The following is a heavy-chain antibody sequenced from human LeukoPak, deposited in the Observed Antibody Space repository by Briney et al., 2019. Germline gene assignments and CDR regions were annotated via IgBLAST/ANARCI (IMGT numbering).Heavy chain of an antibody. J-gene: IGHJ4*02. CDR3: ARVTGYYGYFDY. CDR1: GGSISSGGYY. D-gene: IGHD3-9*01. V-gene: IGHV4-31*03. CDR2: IYYSGST. Sequence: PSETLSLTCTVSGGSISSGGYYWSWIRQHPGKGLEWIGYIYYSGSTYYNPSLKSRVTISVDTSKNQFSLKPSSVTAADTAVYYCARVTGYYGYFDYWGQGTLVTVSS.